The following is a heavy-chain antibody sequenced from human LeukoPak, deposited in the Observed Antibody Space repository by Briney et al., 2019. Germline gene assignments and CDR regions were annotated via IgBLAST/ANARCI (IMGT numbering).Heavy chain of an antibody. CDR2: VYYSGST. CDR3: ATSLVLCFAESRSCFDI. CDR1: GGSFSSYY. J-gene: IGHJ3*02. Sequence: SSETLSLTCALSGGSFSSYYWRWIRQPPGRGVEWIGYVYYSGSTEYNPSLKSRVTISLDTSRTRFSLNLISVTAADTAVYYCATSLVLCFAESRSCFDIWGQGTMVTVSS. D-gene: IGHD3-10*01. V-gene: IGHV4-59*01.